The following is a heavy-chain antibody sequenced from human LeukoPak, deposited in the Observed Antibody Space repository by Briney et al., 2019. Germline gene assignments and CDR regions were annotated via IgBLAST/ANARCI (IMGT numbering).Heavy chain of an antibody. CDR2: LHADGIER. CDR3: ARGGYSFDY. J-gene: IGHJ4*02. V-gene: IGHV3-7*01. Sequence: GGSLRLSCAASGFTLSGYWMSWVRQAPGKGLEWVARLHADGIERYFVDSVKGRFTISRDNAKNSLYLQMYSLRLDDTAVYYCARGGYSFDYLGQGTLVIVSS. CDR1: GFTLSGYW. D-gene: IGHD5-12*01.